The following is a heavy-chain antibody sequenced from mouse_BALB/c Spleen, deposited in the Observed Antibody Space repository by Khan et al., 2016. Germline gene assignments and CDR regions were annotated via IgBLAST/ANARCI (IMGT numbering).Heavy chain of an antibody. V-gene: IGHV8-12*01. CDR2: IYWDDDK. J-gene: IGHJ3*01. Sequence: QVTLKESGPRILQPSQTLSLTCSFSGFSLSTSGMGVSWIRQPSGKGLEWLAHIYWDDDKRYNPSLKSRLTISKDTSSNQVFLKITSVDTADTATYYCAADGSFAYWGQGTLVTVSA. D-gene: IGHD2-3*01. CDR3: AADGSFAY. CDR1: GFSLSTSGMG.